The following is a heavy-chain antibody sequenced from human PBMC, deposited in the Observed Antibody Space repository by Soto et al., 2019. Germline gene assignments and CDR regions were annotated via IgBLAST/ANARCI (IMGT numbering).Heavy chain of an antibody. V-gene: IGHV1-69*01. CDR3: AGMGGVGGSRFDY. J-gene: IGHJ4*02. CDR2: IIPIFGTA. D-gene: IGHD2-15*01. CDR1: GGTFSSYA. Sequence: QVQLVQSGAEVKKPGSSVKVSCKASGGTFSSYAISWVRQAPGQGLEWMGGIIPIFGTANYAQKFQGRVTFTRAESTGKSYMGLGSLESEDTAGYFCAGMGGVGGSRFDYWGQGTLVTVSS.